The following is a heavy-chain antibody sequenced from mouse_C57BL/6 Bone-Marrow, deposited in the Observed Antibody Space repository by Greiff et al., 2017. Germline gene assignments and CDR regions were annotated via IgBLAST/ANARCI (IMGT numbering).Heavy chain of an antibody. Sequence: VKLMESGPELVKPGASVKISCKASGYAFSSSWMNWVKQRPGKGLEWIGRIYPGDGDTNYNGKFKGKATLTADKSSSTAYMQLSSLTSEDSAVYVCARKGDGSSSVFAYWGQGTLVTVSA. CDR1: GYAFSSSW. J-gene: IGHJ3*01. CDR3: ARKGDGSSSVFAY. V-gene: IGHV1-82*01. D-gene: IGHD1-1*01. CDR2: IYPGDGDT.